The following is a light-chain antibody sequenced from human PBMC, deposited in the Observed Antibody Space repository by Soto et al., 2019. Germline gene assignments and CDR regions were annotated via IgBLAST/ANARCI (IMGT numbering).Light chain of an antibody. Sequence: DIQMTQSPSSLSASVGDRVTITCRASQSIRSHLNWYQQKPGEAPKIVIYATSTLQSGVPSRFNGSVSGTDFTLTISTLQPADFATYYCKQTYRTPHTFGGGTKVDIK. CDR1: QSIRSH. J-gene: IGKJ4*01. CDR3: KQTYRTPHT. CDR2: ATS. V-gene: IGKV1-39*01.